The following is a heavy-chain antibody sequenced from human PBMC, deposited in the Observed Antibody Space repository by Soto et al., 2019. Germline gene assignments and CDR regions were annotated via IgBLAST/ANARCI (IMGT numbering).Heavy chain of an antibody. J-gene: IGHJ4*02. CDR1: GYTFTSYD. CDR3: ARGGGILTGYLIDY. Sequence: QVQLVQSGAEVKKPGASVKVSCKASGYTFTSYDINWVRQATGQGLEWMGWMNPNSGNTGYAQKFPGRGTMTRNPSISTAYMELGSLRSEDTAVYYWARGGGILTGYLIDYWGQGTLVTVSS. V-gene: IGHV1-8*01. D-gene: IGHD3-9*01. CDR2: MNPNSGNT.